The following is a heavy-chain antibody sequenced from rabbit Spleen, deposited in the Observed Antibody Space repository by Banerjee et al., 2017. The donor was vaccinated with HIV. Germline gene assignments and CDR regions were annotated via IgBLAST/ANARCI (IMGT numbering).Heavy chain of an antibody. J-gene: IGHJ4*01. V-gene: IGHV1S45*01. CDR2: IDTSDGDT. Sequence: LEESGGGLVKPGGTLTLTCTVSGFSFSSNWICWVRQAPGKGLEWIACIDTSDGDTDYANWPKGRFTISKTSSTTVTLQMTSLTVADTATYLCARKSDYFNLWGPGTLVTVS. CDR3: ARKSDYFNL. CDR1: GFSFSSNW.